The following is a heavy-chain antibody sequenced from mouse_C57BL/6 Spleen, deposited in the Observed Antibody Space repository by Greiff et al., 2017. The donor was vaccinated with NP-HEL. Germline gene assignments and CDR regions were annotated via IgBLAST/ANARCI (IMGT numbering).Heavy chain of an antibody. Sequence: EVKLMESGPGLVKPSQSLSLTCSVTGYSITSGYYWNWIRQFPGNKLEWMGYISYDGSNNYNPSLKNRISITRDTSKNQFFLKLNSVTTEDTATYYCASHGSSLWYFDVWGTGTTVTVSS. V-gene: IGHV3-6*01. CDR3: ASHGSSLWYFDV. CDR2: ISYDGSN. D-gene: IGHD1-1*01. CDR1: GYSITSGYY. J-gene: IGHJ1*03.